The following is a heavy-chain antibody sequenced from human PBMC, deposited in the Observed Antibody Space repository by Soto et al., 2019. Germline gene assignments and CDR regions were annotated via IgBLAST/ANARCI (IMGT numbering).Heavy chain of an antibody. CDR3: TKGGVRFLEWLGDV. CDR2: ISDSGGRT. Sequence: DVQLLESGGGLVQPGKSLRLSCAASGFSFISYAMSWVRQVPGKRLEWVSSISDSGGRTFYAESVEGRFTISRDDSTSTLFLQMHSLRAEDTAIYYCTKGGVRFLEWLGDVWGQGTTVTVSS. CDR1: GFSFISYA. V-gene: IGHV3-23*01. J-gene: IGHJ6*02. D-gene: IGHD3-3*01.